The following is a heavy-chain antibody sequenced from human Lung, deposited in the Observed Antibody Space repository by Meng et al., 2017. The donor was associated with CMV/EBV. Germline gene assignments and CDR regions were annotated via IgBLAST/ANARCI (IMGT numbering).Heavy chain of an antibody. CDR1: GGTFDNYA. CDR3: ARDFKTRRGIFGTVSGSYYGMDT. D-gene: IGHD1-26*01. J-gene: IGHJ6*02. CDR2: INPILSMA. Sequence: SVMVSXKAPGGTFDNYAISWVRQAPGQGLEWMGGINPILSMATYPQRFQSRVTITADKSTTTAYMELSSRRSEDTALYYCARDFKTRRGIFGTVSGSYYGMDTWGQGTXVTVSS. V-gene: IGHV1-69*10.